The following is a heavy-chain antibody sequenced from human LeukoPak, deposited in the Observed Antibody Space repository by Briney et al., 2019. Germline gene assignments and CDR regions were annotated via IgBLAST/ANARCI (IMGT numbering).Heavy chain of an antibody. D-gene: IGHD6-19*01. V-gene: IGHV3-9*01. Sequence: GRSLRLSCAASGFTFADYAMHWVRQAPGKGLEWVSGISWNSGSIGYADSVKGRFTISRDNAKNSLYLQMNSLRAEDTALYYCATARMAVAVHFDYWGQGTLVTVSS. CDR2: ISWNSGSI. J-gene: IGHJ4*02. CDR1: GFTFADYA. CDR3: ATARMAVAVHFDY.